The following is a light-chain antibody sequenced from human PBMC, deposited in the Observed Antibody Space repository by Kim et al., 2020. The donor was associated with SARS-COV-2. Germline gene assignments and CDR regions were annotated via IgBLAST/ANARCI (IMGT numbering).Light chain of an antibody. CDR2: YDS. J-gene: IGLJ3*02. CDR3: QVWDSSSDHRV. Sequence: APGKTARSTCGGNNIGSKSLHWYQQKPGQAPVLVIYYDSDRPSGIPERFSGSNSGNTATLTISRVEAGDEADYYCQVWDSSSDHRVFGGGTQLTVL. CDR1: NIGSKS. V-gene: IGLV3-21*04.